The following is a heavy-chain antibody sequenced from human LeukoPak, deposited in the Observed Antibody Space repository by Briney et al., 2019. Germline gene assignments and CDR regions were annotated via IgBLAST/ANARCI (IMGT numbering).Heavy chain of an antibody. D-gene: IGHD2-21*01. CDR1: GGSFSGYF. CDR3: ARGLGRRHCDY. J-gene: IGHJ4*02. V-gene: IGHV4-34*01. CDR2: INHSGST. Sequence: NPSETLSLTCAVYGGSFSGYFWSWIRQPPGKGLEWIGEINHSGSTNYNPSLKSRVTISVDTSKNQFSLKLSSVTAADTAVYYCARGLGRRHCDYWGQGTLVTVSS.